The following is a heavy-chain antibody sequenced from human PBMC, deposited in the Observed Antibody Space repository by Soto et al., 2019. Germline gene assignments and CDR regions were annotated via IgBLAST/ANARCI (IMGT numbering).Heavy chain of an antibody. CDR3: VRQGYGPLHGLVDV. Sequence: SETRSLTWTGAGDSMSGYYWRWIRQPPGKRMEWNGYVHDRWGAAYNPSRRSRVAISLATSKSQFSLRLTSVSATDTAMYSCVRQGYGPLHGLVDVWGHGSMVTVSS. V-gene: IGHV4-59*08. CDR1: GDSMSGYY. J-gene: IGHJ3*01. D-gene: IGHD5-18*01. CDR2: VHDRWGA.